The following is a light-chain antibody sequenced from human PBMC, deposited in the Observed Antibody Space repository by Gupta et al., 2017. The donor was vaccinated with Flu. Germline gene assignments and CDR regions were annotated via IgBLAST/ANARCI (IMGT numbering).Light chain of an antibody. V-gene: IGLV3-21*02. J-gene: IGLJ2*01. CDR3: QVWDDDSAHHVV. CDR2: DDS. Sequence: SYALTQALSVYVAPGQTARITCGGNNIAIKSVHWYQQKSGQAPLLVIYDDSDRPSGIPERFSAPNSGNTATLTISRVEDGDEADYYCQVWDDDSAHHVVFGGGTKLTVL. CDR1: NIAIKS.